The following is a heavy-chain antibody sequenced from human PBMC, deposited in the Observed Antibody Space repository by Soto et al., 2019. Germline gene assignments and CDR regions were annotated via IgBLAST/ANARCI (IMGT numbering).Heavy chain of an antibody. V-gene: IGHV3-7*01. CDR2: IKQDGSEK. J-gene: IGHJ4*02. Sequence: EVQLVESGGGLVQPGGSLRLSCAASKFTFSSYWMNWVRQAPGKGLEWVANIKQDGSEKYYVDSVKGRFTISRDNAKNALYLQINGRRAEDTVVYYCAGGGGWVIDSWGQGALVTVSS. D-gene: IGHD3-16*01. CDR1: KFTFSSYW. CDR3: AGGGGWVIDS.